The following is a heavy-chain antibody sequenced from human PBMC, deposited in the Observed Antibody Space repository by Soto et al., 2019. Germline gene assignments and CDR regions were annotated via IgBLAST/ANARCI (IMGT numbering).Heavy chain of an antibody. CDR1: GGSIRSYY. J-gene: IGHJ6*02. Sequence: QVQLQESGPGLVKPSQTLSLTCNVSGGSIRSYYWSWIRQPPGKRLEWIGYIYYSGYTNYNPSRKSRVTISVDTSKNQLSLKLSSVTAADTDVYYCATGGGRFDYGMDVWGQGTTVTVSS. CDR3: ATGGGRFDYGMDV. D-gene: IGHD3-10*01. V-gene: IGHV4-59*01. CDR2: IYYSGYT.